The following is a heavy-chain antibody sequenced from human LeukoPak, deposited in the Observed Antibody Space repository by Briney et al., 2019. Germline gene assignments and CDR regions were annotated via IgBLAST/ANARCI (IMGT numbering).Heavy chain of an antibody. D-gene: IGHD1-1*01. V-gene: IGHV1-24*01. Sequence: ASVKVSCKVSGYTLTELSMHWVRQAPGKGLEWMGGFDPEDGETIYAQKFQGRVTMTEDTSTDTAYMELSSLRSEDTAVYYCATVPRPSFLDDAFDIWGQGTMVTVSS. CDR3: ATVPRPSFLDDAFDI. CDR1: GYTLTELS. CDR2: FDPEDGET. J-gene: IGHJ3*02.